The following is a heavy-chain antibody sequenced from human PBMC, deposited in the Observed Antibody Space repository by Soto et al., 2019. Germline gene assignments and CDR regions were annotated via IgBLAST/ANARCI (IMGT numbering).Heavy chain of an antibody. CDR3: TTDLGLRYFDWCPGHFDL. J-gene: IGHJ2*01. V-gene: IGHV3-15*01. Sequence: EVQLVESGGGLVKPGGSLRLSCAASGFTFSNAWMSWVRQAPGKGLEWVGRIKSKTDGGTTDYAAPVKGRFTISRDDSKNTLYLQMNSLKTEDPAVYYCTTDLGLRYFDWCPGHFDLWGRGTLVTVSS. CDR2: IKSKTDGGTT. D-gene: IGHD3-9*01. CDR1: GFTFSNAW.